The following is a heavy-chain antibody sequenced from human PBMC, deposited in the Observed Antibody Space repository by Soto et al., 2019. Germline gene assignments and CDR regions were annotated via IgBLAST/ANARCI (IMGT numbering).Heavy chain of an antibody. V-gene: IGHV2-70*13. CDR2: IERDDDDK. J-gene: IGHJ6*02. D-gene: IGHD1-20*01. CDR3: ARSIRGPRRFNGMDV. CDR1: GFSLTSPGMC. Sequence: SGPTLVNPTETLTLTCTFSGFSLTSPGMCVSWIRQPPGRALEWLALIERDDDDKYYSTSLKTRLTISKDTRKNQVVLTMANMDPADTGTYYCARSIRGPRRFNGMDVWGQGTTVTVSS.